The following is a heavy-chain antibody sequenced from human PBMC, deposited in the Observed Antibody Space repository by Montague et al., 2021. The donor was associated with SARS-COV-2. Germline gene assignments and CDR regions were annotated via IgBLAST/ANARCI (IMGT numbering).Heavy chain of an antibody. CDR1: GFSLSTSGIC. V-gene: IGHV2-70*11. CDR3: ARDYIAAGIYYYYYGMDV. J-gene: IGHJ6*02. CDR2: XDWDDDK. Sequence: PALVKPTQTLTLTCTFSGFSLSTSGICVSWIRQPPGKALEWLARXDWDDDKYYNTSLKTRLTISKDTSKNQVVLTMTNMDPVDTATYYCARDYIAAGIYYYYYGMDVWGQGTTVTVSS. D-gene: IGHD6-6*01.